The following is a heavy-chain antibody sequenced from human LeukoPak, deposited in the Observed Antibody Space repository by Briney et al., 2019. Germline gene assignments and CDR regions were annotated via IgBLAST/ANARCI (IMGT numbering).Heavy chain of an antibody. V-gene: IGHV1-69*04. CDR3: AFPQYCSSTSCQGGRITGKDNDYYYGMDV. D-gene: IGHD2-2*01. Sequence: GASVKVSCKASGGTFSSYAISWVRQAPGQGLEWMGRIIPILGIANYAQKFQGRVTITADKSTSTAYMELSSLRSEDTAVYYCAFPQYCSSTSCQGGRITGKDNDYYYGMDVWGQGTTVTVSS. CDR2: IIPILGIA. J-gene: IGHJ6*02. CDR1: GGTFSSYA.